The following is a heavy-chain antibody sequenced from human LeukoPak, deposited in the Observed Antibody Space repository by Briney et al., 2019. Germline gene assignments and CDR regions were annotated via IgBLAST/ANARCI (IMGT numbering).Heavy chain of an antibody. Sequence: GGSLRLSCSASGFPFSSYAMSWVRQAPGKGLGWVSAISGSGGSTYYADSVKCRFTISRDNSKNTLYLQMNGLRAEDTAVYYCAKEPYYYDSSGSVLDYWGQGTLVTVSS. CDR3: AKEPYYYDSSGSVLDY. CDR2: ISGSGGST. D-gene: IGHD3-22*01. V-gene: IGHV3-23*01. CDR1: GFPFSSYA. J-gene: IGHJ4*02.